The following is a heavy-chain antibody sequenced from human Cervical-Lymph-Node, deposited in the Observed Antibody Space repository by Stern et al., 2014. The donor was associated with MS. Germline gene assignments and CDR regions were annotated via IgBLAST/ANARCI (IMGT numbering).Heavy chain of an antibody. CDR1: GYTFTGYY. CDR3: ARYPPHYGGHSGDDY. V-gene: IGHV1-2*06. J-gene: IGHJ4*02. D-gene: IGHD4-23*01. Sequence: VQLVESGAEVKKPGASVKVSCKASGYTFTGYYIHWVRQAPGQGLEWMGRINPNSGGTYYAQKFQGRATMTRDTSSSTAYMELTSLRSDDTAVYYCARYPPHYGGHSGDDYWGQGTLVTVSS. CDR2: INPNSGGT.